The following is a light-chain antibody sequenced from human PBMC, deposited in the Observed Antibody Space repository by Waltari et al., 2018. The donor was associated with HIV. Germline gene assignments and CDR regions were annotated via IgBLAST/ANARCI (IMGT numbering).Light chain of an antibody. Sequence: QSTLTQPPSVSGSLGQSVTIACSGTSSDIGSYNRVSWYQQPPGTAPKLIIYGVTNRPSGAAVRFAGSKSGNTASLTISGLQAEDEADYYGSSFTTSSTWVFGGGTQLTVL. J-gene: IGLJ3*02. CDR2: GVT. CDR1: SSDIGSYNR. V-gene: IGLV2-18*02. CDR3: SSFTTSSTWV.